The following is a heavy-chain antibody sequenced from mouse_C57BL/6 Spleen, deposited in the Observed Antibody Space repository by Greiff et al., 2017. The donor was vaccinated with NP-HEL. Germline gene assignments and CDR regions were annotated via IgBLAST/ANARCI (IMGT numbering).Heavy chain of an antibody. CDR2: IYPGDGDT. CDR3: ARCTTVVAREDYFDY. D-gene: IGHD1-1*01. V-gene: IGHV1-80*01. Sequence: VQLQQSGASVKISCKASGYAFSSYWMNWVKQRPGKGLERIGQIYPGDGDTNYNGKFKGKATLTADQSSSTAYMQLSSLTSEDSAVYVCARCTTVVAREDYFDYWGQGTTLTVSS. J-gene: IGHJ2*01. CDR1: GYAFSSYW.